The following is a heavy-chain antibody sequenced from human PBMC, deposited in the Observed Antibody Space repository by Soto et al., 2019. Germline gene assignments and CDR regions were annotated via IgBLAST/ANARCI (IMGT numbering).Heavy chain of an antibody. Sequence: EVQLVESGGGLVQPGGSLRLSCAASGFTFSSYWMSWVRQAPGKGLEWVANIKQDGSEKYYVDSVKGRFTISIDNAKNSLYLQMNSLRAEDTAVYYCARVRFGRGNSFVPWGHGTLVTVA. CDR3: ARVRFGRGNSFVP. D-gene: IGHD3-10*01. V-gene: IGHV3-7*05. CDR2: IKQDGSEK. CDR1: GFTFSSYW. J-gene: IGHJ5*02.